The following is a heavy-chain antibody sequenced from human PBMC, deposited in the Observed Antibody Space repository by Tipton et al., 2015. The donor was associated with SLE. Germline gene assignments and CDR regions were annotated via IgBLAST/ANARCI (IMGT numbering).Heavy chain of an antibody. CDR1: GYSISSGYY. D-gene: IGHD2/OR15-2a*01. V-gene: IGHV4-38-2*01. CDR2: IYHSGST. CDR3: ARLRLSAFDI. J-gene: IGHJ3*02. Sequence: TLSLTCAVSGYSISSGYYWGWIRQPPGKGLEWIGSIYHSGSTYYNPSLKSRVTISVDTSKNQSSLKLSSVTAAGTAVYYCARLRLSAFDIWGQGTMVTVSS.